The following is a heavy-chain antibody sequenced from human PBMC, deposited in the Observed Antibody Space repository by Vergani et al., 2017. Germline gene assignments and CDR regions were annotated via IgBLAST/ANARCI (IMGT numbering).Heavy chain of an antibody. J-gene: IGHJ4*02. V-gene: IGHV5-51*01. CDR2: IYPGDSEV. D-gene: IGHD3-10*01. CDR1: GYIFSNFW. CDR3: ASGGHGSENGGALQL. Sequence: EKQLVQSGSETKKPGESLKISCQAFGYIFSNFWIGWVRQRPGRGLEWMGIIYPGDSEVKSNPTFRGQVIFSVDTSTNTAYLQWRSLQAAETATYFCASGGHGSENGGALQLWGQGTRVTVSS.